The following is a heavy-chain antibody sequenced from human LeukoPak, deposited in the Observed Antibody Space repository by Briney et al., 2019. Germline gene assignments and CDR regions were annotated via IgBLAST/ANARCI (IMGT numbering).Heavy chain of an antibody. V-gene: IGHV1-2*02. D-gene: IGHD2-2*01. CDR1: GYTFTGYY. Sequence: ASVKVSCKAPGYTFTGYYMHWVRQAPGQGLEWMGWINPNSGGTNYAQKFQGRVTMTRDTSISTAYMELSRLRSDDTAVYYCARDLGRYCSSTSCLDYYYYMDVWGKGTTVTISS. CDR2: INPNSGGT. CDR3: ARDLGRYCSSTSCLDYYYYMDV. J-gene: IGHJ6*03.